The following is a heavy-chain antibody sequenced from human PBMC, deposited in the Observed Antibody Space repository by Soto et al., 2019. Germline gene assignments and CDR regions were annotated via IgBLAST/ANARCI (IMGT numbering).Heavy chain of an antibody. D-gene: IGHD3-3*01. J-gene: IGHJ6*02. CDR3: ARGMVRFLDSLGVDV. Sequence: QVQLVQSGAEVKKPGSSVKVSRKASGGTFSNYAMSWVRQAPGQGLEWMGGIIPIFGTANYAQKFQGRVTITADESTSTAYMELSSLRSEDTAVYYCARGMVRFLDSLGVDVWGQGTTVTVSS. CDR2: IIPIFGTA. CDR1: GGTFSNYA. V-gene: IGHV1-69*12.